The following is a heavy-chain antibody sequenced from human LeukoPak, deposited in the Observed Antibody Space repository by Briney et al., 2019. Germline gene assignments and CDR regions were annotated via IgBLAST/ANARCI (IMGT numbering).Heavy chain of an antibody. J-gene: IGHJ4*02. CDR3: ARLRGYSYGFADY. D-gene: IGHD5-18*01. CDR2: IYYIGST. Sequence: SETLSLTCTVSGGSISSYYWSWIRQPPGKGLEWIGYIYYIGSTNYNPSLKSRVTISVDTSKNQFSLKLSSVTAADTAVYYCARLRGYSYGFADYWGQGTLVTVSS. CDR1: GGSISSYY. V-gene: IGHV4-59*08.